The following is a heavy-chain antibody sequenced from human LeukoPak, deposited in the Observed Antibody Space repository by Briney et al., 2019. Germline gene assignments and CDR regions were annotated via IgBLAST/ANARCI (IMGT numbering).Heavy chain of an antibody. CDR2: IYYSGST. V-gene: IGHV4-39*01. CDR1: GGSISSSSYY. J-gene: IGHJ5*02. Sequence: PSETLSLTCTVSGGSISSSSYYWGWIRQPPGKGLEWIGSIYYSGSTYYNPSLKSRVTISVDTSKNQFSLKLSSVTAADTAVYYCARQYYYDNNWFDPWGQGTLVTVSS. D-gene: IGHD3-22*01. CDR3: ARQYYYDNNWFDP.